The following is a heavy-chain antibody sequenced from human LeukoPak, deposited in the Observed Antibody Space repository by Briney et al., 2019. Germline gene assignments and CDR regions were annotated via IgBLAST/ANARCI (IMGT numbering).Heavy chain of an antibody. Sequence: SVKVSCKLSGYTLTELSMHWVRQDPRKGLEWMGGFDPEDGETIYAQKFQGRVTMTEDTSTDAAYMELSSLRSEDTAVYYCATGPRGYSGYDLGFDYWGQGTLVTVSS. CDR2: FDPEDGET. CDR3: ATGPRGYSGYDLGFDY. J-gene: IGHJ4*02. V-gene: IGHV1-24*01. D-gene: IGHD5-12*01. CDR1: GYTLTELS.